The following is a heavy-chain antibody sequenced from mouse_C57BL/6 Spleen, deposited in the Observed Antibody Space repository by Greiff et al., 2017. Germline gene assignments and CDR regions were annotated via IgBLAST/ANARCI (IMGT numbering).Heavy chain of an antibody. CDR3: AKGPLFDY. Sequence: VQLQQSGPELVKPGASVKLSCKASGYTFTSYDINWVKQRPGQGLEWIGWIYPRDGSNKYNEKFKGKATLTVDTSSSTAYMELHSLTSEDSAVYFCAKGPLFDYWGQGTTLTVSS. CDR1: GYTFTSYD. CDR2: IYPRDGSN. V-gene: IGHV1-85*01. J-gene: IGHJ2*01.